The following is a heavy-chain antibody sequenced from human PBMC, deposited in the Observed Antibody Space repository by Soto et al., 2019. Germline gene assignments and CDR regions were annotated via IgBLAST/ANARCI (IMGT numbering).Heavy chain of an antibody. D-gene: IGHD6-19*01. CDR1: GGSIDTYY. CDR3: ALTRGAVAYYYGMDV. V-gene: IGHV4-4*07. Sequence: SESLSLTCTVSGGSIDTYYWNWIRQPAGKGLEWIGRLYTSGSTNYNPSFKSRVTISVDTSKNEFSLRLSSVTAADTAVYYCALTRGAVAYYYGMDVWGQGTTVTVSS. CDR2: LYTSGST. J-gene: IGHJ6*02.